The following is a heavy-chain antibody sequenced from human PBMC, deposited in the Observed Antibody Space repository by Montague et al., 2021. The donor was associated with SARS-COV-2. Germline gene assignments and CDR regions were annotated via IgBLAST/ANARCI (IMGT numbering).Heavy chain of an antibody. D-gene: IGHD2-8*01. V-gene: IGHV4-34*01. CDR1: SWYNGAD. CDR2: ICHREST. CDR3: ARGQEVYAINGDLNY. Sequence: SETLSLTCCRVGSWYNGADRRCTRLNPRKRSESYGDICHRESTNNNPSLKTRVTISIDTSKNQFSLKLSSVTAADTAVYYCARGQEVYAINGDLNYWGQGTLVTGSS. J-gene: IGHJ4*02.